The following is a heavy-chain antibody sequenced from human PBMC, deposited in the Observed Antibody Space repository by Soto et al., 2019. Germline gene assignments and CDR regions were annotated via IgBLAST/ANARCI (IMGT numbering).Heavy chain of an antibody. CDR2: IKNKANSYTT. Sequence: EVQLVESGGGLVQPGGSLRLSCAASGFTFSAHYMDWVRQAPGKGLEWVGRIKNKANSYTTEYAASVEGRFTISREGSQDPLDLEMNSLKTGGTAGFFLGRVSLVGPSGGRYFDYWGQGSQVAVSS. CDR1: GFTFSAHY. CDR3: GRVSLVGPSGGRYFDY. J-gene: IGHJ4*02. D-gene: IGHD1-26*01. V-gene: IGHV3-72*01.